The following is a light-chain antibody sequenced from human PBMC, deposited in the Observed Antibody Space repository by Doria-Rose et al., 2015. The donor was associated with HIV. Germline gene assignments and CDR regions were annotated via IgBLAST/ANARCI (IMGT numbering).Light chain of an antibody. Sequence: DIRLTQSPESLGMSLGERATLNCKSNQSLLYTSKNYLAWYQQKPGQPPKLLIYWASTRQSVVPARFSGSGSGTDFTLTISSLEAEGVAVYYCQQYYDTPSFGPGTTVYIK. CDR2: WAS. J-gene: IGKJ3*01. CDR3: QQYYDTPS. CDR1: QSLLYTSKNY. V-gene: IGKV4-1*01.